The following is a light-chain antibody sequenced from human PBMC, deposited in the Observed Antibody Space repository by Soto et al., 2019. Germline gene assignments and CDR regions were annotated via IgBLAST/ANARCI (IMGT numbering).Light chain of an antibody. CDR2: DAP. V-gene: IGKV3-11*01. J-gene: IGKJ2*01. CDR1: QSISSY. Sequence: EIVLTQSPATLSLSPGERATLSCRASQSISSYLAWYQQKPGQAPRLLFYDAPIRAAGIPARFSGSGSGTDFTLTISSLEPEDLAVYYCQQRRDWPRTFGRGTKLEIK. CDR3: QQRRDWPRT.